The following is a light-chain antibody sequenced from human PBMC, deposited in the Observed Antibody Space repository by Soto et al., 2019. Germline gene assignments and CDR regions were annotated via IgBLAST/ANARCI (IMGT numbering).Light chain of an antibody. CDR3: QQYYSFPVT. J-gene: IGKJ1*01. V-gene: IGKV1D-8*01. CDR2: AAS. Sequence: VIWMTQSPSLLSASTGDRVTISCRMSQGLSSYLAWYQQKPGKAPELLIYAASTLQSGVPSRFSGSGSGTDFTLTISCLQSEDFATYYCQQYYSFPVTFGQGTKVEIK. CDR1: QGLSSY.